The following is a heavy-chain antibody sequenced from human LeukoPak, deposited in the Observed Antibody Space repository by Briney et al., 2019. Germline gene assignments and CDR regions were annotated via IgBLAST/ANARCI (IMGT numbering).Heavy chain of an antibody. CDR2: IWHDGSSK. D-gene: IGHD4-11*01. Sequence: GGSLRLSCAASGFIFSHYGMHWVRQAPGKGLEWVAVIWHDGSSKYYADSVKGRFTISRDNSENTVYLQMNSLGAEDTAVYYCAKDAQRGFDYSNSLEYWGQGDLVTVSS. CDR1: GFIFSHYG. V-gene: IGHV3-33*06. CDR3: AKDAQRGFDYSNSLEY. J-gene: IGHJ4*02.